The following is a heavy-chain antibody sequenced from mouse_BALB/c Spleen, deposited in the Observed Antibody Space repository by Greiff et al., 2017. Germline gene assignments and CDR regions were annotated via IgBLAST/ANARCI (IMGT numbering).Heavy chain of an antibody. V-gene: IGHV1-7*01. CDR2: INPSTGYT. Sequence: VQLQESGAELAKPGASVKMSCKASGYTFTSYWMHWVKQRPGQGLEWIGYINPSTGYTEYNQKFKDKATLTADKSSSTAYMQLSSLTSEDSAVYYCARDGYYEAWFAYWGQGTLVTVSA. J-gene: IGHJ3*01. CDR3: ARDGYYEAWFAY. CDR1: GYTFTSYW. D-gene: IGHD2-3*01.